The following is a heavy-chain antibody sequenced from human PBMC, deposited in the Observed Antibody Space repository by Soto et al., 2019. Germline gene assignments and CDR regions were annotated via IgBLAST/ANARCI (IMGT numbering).Heavy chain of an antibody. CDR1: GFTFSSYW. CDR3: ARVRAEGYSSSSQSYYYYGMDV. CDR2: INSDGSST. J-gene: IGHJ6*02. D-gene: IGHD6-6*01. V-gene: IGHV3-74*01. Sequence: GGSLRLSCAASGFTFSSYWMHWVRQAPGKGLVWVSRINSDGSSTSYVDSVKGRFTISRDNAKNTLYLQMNSLRAEDTAVYYCARVRAEGYSSSSQSYYYYGMDVWGQGTTVTVSS.